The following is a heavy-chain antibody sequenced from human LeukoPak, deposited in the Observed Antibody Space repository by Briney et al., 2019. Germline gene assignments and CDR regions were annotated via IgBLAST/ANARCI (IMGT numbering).Heavy chain of an antibody. CDR1: GYAFTSYG. J-gene: IGHJ4*02. CDR2: ISAYNGNT. D-gene: IGHD3-9*01. V-gene: IGHV1-18*01. Sequence: ASVKVSCKASGYAFTSYGISWVRQAPGQGLEWMGWISAYNGNTNYAQKLQGRVTMTTDTSTSTAYMELRSLRSDDTAVYYCAVTYYDILTGYSHWGQGTLVTVSS. CDR3: AVTYYDILTGYSH.